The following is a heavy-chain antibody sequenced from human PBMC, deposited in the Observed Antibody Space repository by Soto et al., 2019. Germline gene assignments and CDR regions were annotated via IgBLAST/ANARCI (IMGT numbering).Heavy chain of an antibody. J-gene: IGHJ6*02. CDR3: ASRRAGSNGSGSYYKFHFGMDV. Sequence: SETLSLTCAVYGGSFSGYYWSWIRQPPGKGLEWIGEINHSGSTNYNPSLKSRVTISVDTSKNQFSLKLISVTAADTSVYYCASRRAGSNGSGSYYKFHFGMDVWGQGTTVTVSS. CDR2: INHSGST. D-gene: IGHD3-10*01. CDR1: GGSFSGYY. V-gene: IGHV4-34*01.